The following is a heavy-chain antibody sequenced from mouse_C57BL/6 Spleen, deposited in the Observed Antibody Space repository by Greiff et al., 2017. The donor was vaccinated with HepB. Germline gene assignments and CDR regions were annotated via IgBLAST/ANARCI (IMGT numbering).Heavy chain of an antibody. CDR1: GYTFTSYW. D-gene: IGHD2-1*01. V-gene: IGHV1-69*01. CDR3: ARLVTTYYYAMDY. Sequence: VQLQQPGAELVMPGASVKLSCKASGYTFTSYWMHWVKQRPGQGLEWIGEIDPSDSYTNYNQKFKGKSTLTVDKSSSTAYMQLSSRTSEDSAVYSCARLVTTYYYAMDYWGQGTSVTVSS. CDR2: IDPSDSYT. J-gene: IGHJ4*01.